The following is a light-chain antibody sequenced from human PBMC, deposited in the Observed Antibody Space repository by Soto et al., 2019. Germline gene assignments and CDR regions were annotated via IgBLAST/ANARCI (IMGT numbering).Light chain of an antibody. Sequence: DIQLTQSPSSLSASVGDRVTITCQASHVISKSLNWFQQVPGKAPKLLIASASHVDTGVHSRFNGDGSATEFTFTISRLQPEDVESYYGQQFDTLPCTVGPETKLHVK. CDR3: QQFDTLPCT. CDR1: HVISKS. CDR2: SAS. J-gene: IGKJ3*01. V-gene: IGKV1-33*01.